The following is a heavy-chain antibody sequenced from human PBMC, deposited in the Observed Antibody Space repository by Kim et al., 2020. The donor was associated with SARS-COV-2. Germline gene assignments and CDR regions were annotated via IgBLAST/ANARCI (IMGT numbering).Heavy chain of an antibody. D-gene: IGHD2-2*02. V-gene: IGHV3-73*01. CDR3: TRHVRLLENSSIHYY. CDR2: VRSKANNYAT. Sequence: GGSLRLSCAASGFTFSASAMHWVRQAPGKGLEWVGRVRSKANNYATEDAASGKGRITIARDDSKNTPYLQMNSLKTEDTAVYYCTRHVRLLENSSIHYY. CDR1: GFTFSASA. J-gene: IGHJ6*01.